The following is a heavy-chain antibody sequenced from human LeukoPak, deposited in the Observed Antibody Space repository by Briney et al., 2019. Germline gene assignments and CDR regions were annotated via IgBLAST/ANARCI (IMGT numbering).Heavy chain of an antibody. CDR1: GYSITSYW. CDR3: ARHLSGSPSEAGY. CDR2: IYPGDSDT. V-gene: IGHV5-51*01. Sequence: GESLQISCKGSGYSITSYWISWVRQMPGKGLEWMVIIYPGDSDTRYSPSFQGQVTISADKSISTAYLQGSSLEASDTAMYYCARHLSGSPSEAGYWGQGTLVTVSS. D-gene: IGHD1-26*01. J-gene: IGHJ4*02.